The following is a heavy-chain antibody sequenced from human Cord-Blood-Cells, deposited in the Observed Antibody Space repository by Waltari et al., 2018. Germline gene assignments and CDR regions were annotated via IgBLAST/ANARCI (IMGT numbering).Heavy chain of an antibody. CDR2: IYSGGST. Sequence: EVQLVESGGGLIQPGGSLRLSCAASGFTVSSNYMSWVRQAPGKGLEWVSVIYSGGSTYYADSVKGRFTISRDNSKNTLYLQMNSLRDEDTAVYYCARVKTMVRGVKGLDYWGQGTLVTVSS. J-gene: IGHJ4*02. D-gene: IGHD3-10*01. CDR3: ARVKTMVRGVKGLDY. CDR1: GFTVSSNY. V-gene: IGHV3-53*01.